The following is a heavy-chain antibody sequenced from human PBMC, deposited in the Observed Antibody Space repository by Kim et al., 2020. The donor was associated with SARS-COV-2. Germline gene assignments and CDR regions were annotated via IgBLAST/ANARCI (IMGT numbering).Heavy chain of an antibody. CDR1: GFTFSSYS. V-gene: IGHV3-21*01. CDR3: ARLEVGTTVTTSGVY. J-gene: IGHJ4*02. CDR2: ISSSSSYI. D-gene: IGHD4-17*01. Sequence: GGSLRLSCAASGFTFSSYSMNWVRQAPGKGLEWVSSISSSSSYIYYADSVKGRFTISRDNAKNSLYLQMNSLRAEDTAVYYCARLEVGTTVTTSGVYWGQGTLVTVSS.